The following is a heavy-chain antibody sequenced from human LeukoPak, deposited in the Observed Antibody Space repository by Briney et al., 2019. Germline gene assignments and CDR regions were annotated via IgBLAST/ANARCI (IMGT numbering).Heavy chain of an antibody. Sequence: GGPLRLPCAASGYTFNSYSTNWVRQSPGKGLEWVSYISSSSSTIYYADPVKGRFTISRDNAKNSLYLQLNSLRAEETAVYYCTRDHLSGIRYFDWLPTLHAFDIWGQETMVTVSS. CDR2: ISSSSSTI. CDR3: TRDHLSGIRYFDWLPTLHAFDI. J-gene: IGHJ3*02. D-gene: IGHD3-9*01. V-gene: IGHV3-48*01. CDR1: GYTFNSYS.